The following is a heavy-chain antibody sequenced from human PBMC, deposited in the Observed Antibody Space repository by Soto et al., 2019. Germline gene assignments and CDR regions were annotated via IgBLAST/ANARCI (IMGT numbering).Heavy chain of an antibody. CDR1: GFTFGDYA. CDR3: TRDLLGGWFGELSD. D-gene: IGHD3-10*01. V-gene: IGHV3-49*04. CDR2: VRSKACGGTT. J-gene: IGHJ4*02. Sequence: PGGSLRLSCTASGFTFGDYAMSWVRQAPGKGLEWVGFVRSKACGGTTEYAASVKGRFTISRDDSKSIAYLQMNSLKTEDTAVYYCTRDLLGGWFGELSDWGQGTLVTVSS.